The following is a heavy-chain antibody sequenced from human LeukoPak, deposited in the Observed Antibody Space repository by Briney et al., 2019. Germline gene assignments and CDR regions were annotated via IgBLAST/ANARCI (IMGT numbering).Heavy chain of an antibody. CDR1: GGTFSSYA. CDR2: IIPIFGTA. D-gene: IGHD3-10*01. J-gene: IGHJ4*02. V-gene: IGHV1-69*05. Sequence: SVKVSCKASGGTFSSYAISWVRQAPGQGLEWMGGIIPIFGTANYAQKFQGRVTITTDESTSTAYRELSSLRSEDTAVYYCASGYPDYYGSGKLRTGNDYWGQGTLVTVSP. CDR3: ASGYPDYYGSGKLRTGNDY.